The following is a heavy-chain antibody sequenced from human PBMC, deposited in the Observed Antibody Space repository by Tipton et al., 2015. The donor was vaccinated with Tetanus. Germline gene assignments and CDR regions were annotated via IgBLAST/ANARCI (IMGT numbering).Heavy chain of an antibody. D-gene: IGHD2-8*02. CDR3: ARATSTGPAYNWFDP. Sequence: TLSLTCAVSGGSISSGGYSWTWIRQPPGKGLQWIGYMYYSGTTHYNPSLTSRVTISIDRSKNQLSLKLTSVTAADTAVYYCARATSTGPAYNWFDPWGQGTLVTVSS. CDR2: MYYSGTT. V-gene: IGHV4-30-2*01. CDR1: GGSISSGGYS. J-gene: IGHJ5*02.